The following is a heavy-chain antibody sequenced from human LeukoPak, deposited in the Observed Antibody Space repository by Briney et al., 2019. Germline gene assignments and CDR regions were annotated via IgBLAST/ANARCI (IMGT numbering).Heavy chain of an antibody. J-gene: IGHJ1*01. V-gene: IGHV3-30-3*01. CDR2: ISYDGSNK. CDR1: GFTFSSYA. D-gene: IGHD6-13*01. Sequence: GGSLRLSCAASGFTFSSYAMHWVRQAPGKGLEWVAVISYDGSNKYYADSVKGRFTISRDNSKNSLDLQMNSLKVEDTAVYYCATPAAGPGAEYSLYWGQGTLVIVSS. CDR3: ATPAAGPGAEYSLY.